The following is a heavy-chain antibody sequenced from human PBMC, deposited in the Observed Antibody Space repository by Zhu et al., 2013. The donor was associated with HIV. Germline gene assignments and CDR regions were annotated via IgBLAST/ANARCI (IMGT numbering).Heavy chain of an antibody. J-gene: IGHJ4*02. V-gene: IGHV1-69*01. Sequence: HVQLVQSGVEVKKPGSSVKVSCKAAGGTFSSYAITWVRQAPGQGLEWMGWIIPMFGVVDYAQKFKGRVTITADESTSTAYMELSSLRSEDTAVYYCASADYYESSGYFDYWGQGTLVTVSS. CDR3: ASADYYESSGYFDY. D-gene: IGHD3-22*01. CDR1: GGTFSSYA. CDR2: IIPMFGVV.